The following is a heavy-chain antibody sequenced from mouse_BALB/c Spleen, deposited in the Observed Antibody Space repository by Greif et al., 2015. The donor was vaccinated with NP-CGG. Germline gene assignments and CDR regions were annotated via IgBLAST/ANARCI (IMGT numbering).Heavy chain of an antibody. CDR2: IRLKSNNYAT. CDR1: GFTFSNYW. V-gene: IGHV6-6*02. J-gene: IGHJ3*01. CDR3: TSPPHYDGYFAWFAY. Sequence: EVHLVESGGGLVQPGGSMKLSCVAFGFTFSNYWMNWVRQSPEKGLEWVAEIRLKSNNYATHYAESVKGRFTISRDDSKSSVYLQMNNLRAEDTGIYYCTSPPHYDGYFAWFAYWGQGTLVTVSA. D-gene: IGHD2-3*01.